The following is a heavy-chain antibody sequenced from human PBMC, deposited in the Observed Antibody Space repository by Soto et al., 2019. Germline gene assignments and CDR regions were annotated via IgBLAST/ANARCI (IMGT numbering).Heavy chain of an antibody. D-gene: IGHD4-17*01. J-gene: IGHJ5*02. V-gene: IGHV4-31*03. Sequence: QVQLQESGPGLVRPSQTISVTCTVSGGSLNSGGYFWSWIRQVPGKGLEWIGYVYSGDIAYYNPSLQSRVTISLDTSKKQFSLTLTSVTAADTAIYFCAREVMTSVTRGWFDPWGQGTLVTVSS. CDR2: VYSGDIA. CDR1: GGSLNSGGYF. CDR3: AREVMTSVTRGWFDP.